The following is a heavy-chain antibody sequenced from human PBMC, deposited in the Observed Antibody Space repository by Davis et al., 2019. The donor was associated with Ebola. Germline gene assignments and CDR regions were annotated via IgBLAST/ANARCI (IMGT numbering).Heavy chain of an antibody. CDR2: ISYDGSNK. V-gene: IGHV3-30*14. J-gene: IGHJ4*02. CDR1: GFTFSSYA. D-gene: IGHD6-19*01. CDR3: ARVGGWTLYFDY. Sequence: GESLKISCAASGFTFSSYAMHWVRQAPGKGLEWVAVISYDGSNKYYADSVKGRFTISRDNSKNTLYLQMGSLRAEDMAVYYCARVGGWTLYFDYWGQGTLVTVSS.